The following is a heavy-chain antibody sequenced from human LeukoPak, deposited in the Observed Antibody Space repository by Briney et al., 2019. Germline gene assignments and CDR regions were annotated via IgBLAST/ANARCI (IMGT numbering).Heavy chain of an antibody. V-gene: IGHV3-7*04. CDR3: ARWGYAFDY. CDR1: GFTFSSFW. D-gene: IGHD2-2*01. CDR2: VRQDGTEK. Sequence: GGSLRLSCAASGFTFSSFWMSWVRQAPGKGLEWEANVRQDGTEKYVDSVRGRFTISRDNAKNSLYLQMNSLRADDTALYYCARWGYAFDYWGQGTLVTVSS. J-gene: IGHJ4*02.